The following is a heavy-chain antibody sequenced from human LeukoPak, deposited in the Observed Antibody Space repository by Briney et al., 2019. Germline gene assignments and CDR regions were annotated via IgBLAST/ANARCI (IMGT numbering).Heavy chain of an antibody. V-gene: IGHV1-18*01. CDR3: ARSDVDIVATISRDWFDP. CDR2: ISAYNGNT. D-gene: IGHD5-12*01. CDR1: GYTLTSYG. Sequence: ASVKVSCKASGYTLTSYGISWVRQAPGQGLEWVGWISAYNGNTRYAQKLQGRVTITRDASIRTAYMELSSLRSEDTAVYYCARSDVDIVATISRDWFDPWGQGTLVTVSS. J-gene: IGHJ5*02.